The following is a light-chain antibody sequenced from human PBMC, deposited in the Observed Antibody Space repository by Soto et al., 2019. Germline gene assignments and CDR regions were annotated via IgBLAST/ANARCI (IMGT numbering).Light chain of an antibody. Sequence: DIQLTQSPSFLSASVGDRVTITCRASQGISSHLAWYQQKPGRAPKLLIYAASTLQSGVPSSFSGSGSGTEFTLTISSLQPEDFATYYCLQLNSYPRTFGHGTKVEI. CDR3: LQLNSYPRT. J-gene: IGKJ1*01. V-gene: IGKV1-9*01. CDR2: AAS. CDR1: QGISSH.